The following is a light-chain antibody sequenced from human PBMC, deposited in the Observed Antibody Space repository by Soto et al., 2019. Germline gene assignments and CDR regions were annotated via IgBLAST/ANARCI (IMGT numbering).Light chain of an antibody. Sequence: IVMTQSPATLSVSPGERVTLSCRASQSINSNLAWYQQKPGQAPRLLMYDASKRATGIPARFSGSGSGTDFTLTISSLEPEDFAVHYCQQRDIWPWTFGQGTKVDIK. CDR3: QQRDIWPWT. CDR2: DAS. J-gene: IGKJ1*01. CDR1: QSINSN. V-gene: IGKV3-11*01.